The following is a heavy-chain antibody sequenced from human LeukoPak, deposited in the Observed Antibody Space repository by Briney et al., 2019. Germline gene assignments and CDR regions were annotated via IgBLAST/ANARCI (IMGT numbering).Heavy chain of an antibody. CDR3: ARDWWGIVVVVADTPAYYGMDV. CDR2: ISSSSSYI. Sequence: GGSLRLSCAASGFTFSSYSMNWVRQAPGKGLEWVSSISSSSSYIYYADSVKGRFTISRDNAKNSLYLQMNSLRAEDTAVYYCARDWWGIVVVVADTPAYYGMDVWGQGTTVTVSS. V-gene: IGHV3-21*01. J-gene: IGHJ6*02. CDR1: GFTFSSYS. D-gene: IGHD2-15*01.